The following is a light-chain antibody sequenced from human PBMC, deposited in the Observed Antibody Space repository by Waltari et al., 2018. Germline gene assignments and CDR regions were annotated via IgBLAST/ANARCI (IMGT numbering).Light chain of an antibody. V-gene: IGLV1-44*01. J-gene: IGLJ2*01. Sequence: QSVLTQPPSASGTPGQRVTISCSGSSSNIGSNVVNWYQQLPGSAPKLLIQSNNQRPSGVPDRFSGSKSGPSASLAISGLQSADEADYYCAAWDDSLNGHVVFGGGTKLTVL. CDR2: SNN. CDR3: AAWDDSLNGHVV. CDR1: SSNIGSNV.